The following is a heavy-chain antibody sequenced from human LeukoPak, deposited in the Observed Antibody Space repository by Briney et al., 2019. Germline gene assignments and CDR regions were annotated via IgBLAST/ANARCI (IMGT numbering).Heavy chain of an antibody. J-gene: IGHJ4*02. CDR1: GGSISSGGYS. Sequence: PSETLSLTCAVSGGSISSGGYSWRWIRQPPGKGLEWIGYIYHSGSTYYNPSLKSRVTISVDRSKNQFSLKLSSVTAADTAVYYCARIGGRFGEFTAFDYCGQGTLVTVSS. D-gene: IGHD3-10*01. CDR3: ARIGGRFGEFTAFDY. CDR2: IYHSGST. V-gene: IGHV4-30-2*01.